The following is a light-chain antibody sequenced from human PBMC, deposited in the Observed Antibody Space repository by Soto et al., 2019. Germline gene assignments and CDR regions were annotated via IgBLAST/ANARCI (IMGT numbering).Light chain of an antibody. V-gene: IGLV2-8*01. CDR2: EVI. Sequence: QSALTQPPSASGSPGQSVTISCTGTSSDVGAYNYVSWYQQHPGRAPKLMIYEVIKRPSGVPDRFSGSKSGNTASLTVSGLQAEDEGDYYCSSFIGSENSYVFGSGTKLTVL. J-gene: IGLJ1*01. CDR3: SSFIGSENSYV. CDR1: SSDVGAYNY.